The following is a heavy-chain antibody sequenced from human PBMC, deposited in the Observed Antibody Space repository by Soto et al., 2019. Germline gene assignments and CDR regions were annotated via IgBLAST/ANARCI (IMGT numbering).Heavy chain of an antibody. J-gene: IGHJ6*02. CDR3: AATGGHYFGLDV. D-gene: IGHD2-8*02. CDR2: ISGYDRNT. V-gene: IGHV1-18*01. Sequence: QVQLLQSGGEVKKPGASVKVSCNSSDHTFTYYGINWVRRAPGQGLEWMGWISGYDRNTKYAQKCQDRVTMSADTSTTTTYMEMRSLTSDDTAVYFCAATGGHYFGLDVWGQLTTVTVSS. CDR1: DHTFTYYG.